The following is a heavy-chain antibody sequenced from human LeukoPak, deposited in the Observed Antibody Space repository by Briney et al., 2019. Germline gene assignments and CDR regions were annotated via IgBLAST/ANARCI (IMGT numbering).Heavy chain of an antibody. J-gene: IGHJ4*02. V-gene: IGHV4-59*01. CDR1: GGSISSYY. D-gene: IGHD3-22*01. CDR2: VYYSGST. Sequence: SETLSLTCTVSGGSISSYYWSWIRQPPGKGLEWIGYVYYSGSTNYNPSLKSRVTISVDTPKNQFSLKLSSVTAADTAVYYCARVGYYDSSGAHDYWGQGTLVTVSS. CDR3: ARVGYYDSSGAHDY.